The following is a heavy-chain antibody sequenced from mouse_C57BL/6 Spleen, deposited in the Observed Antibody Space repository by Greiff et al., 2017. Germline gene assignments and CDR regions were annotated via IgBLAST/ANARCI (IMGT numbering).Heavy chain of an antibody. CDR1: GYTFTSYW. CDR2: IDPSDSYT. V-gene: IGHV1-50*01. CDR3: AAESRPSAY. J-gene: IGHJ3*01. Sequence: QVQLQQPGAELVKPGASVKLSCKASGYTFTSYWMQWVKQRPGQGLEWIGEIDPSDSYTNYNQKFKGNATLTVDTSSSTAFMQLSSLTSEYSAVYYCAAESRPSAYWGQGTLVTVSA.